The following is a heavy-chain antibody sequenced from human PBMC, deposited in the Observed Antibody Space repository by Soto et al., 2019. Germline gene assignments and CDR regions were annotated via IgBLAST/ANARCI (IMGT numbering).Heavy chain of an antibody. CDR2: IWYDGSNK. D-gene: IGHD3-9*01. J-gene: IGHJ6*02. V-gene: IGHV3-33*01. CDR3: ARDPRAIFWLGGYGMDV. Sequence: PGGSLRLSCAASGFTFSSYGMHWVRQAPGKGLEWVAVIWYDGSNKYYADSVKGRFTISRDNSKNTLYLQMNSLRAEDTAVYYCARDPRAIFWLGGYGMDVWGQGTTVTVSS. CDR1: GFTFSSYG.